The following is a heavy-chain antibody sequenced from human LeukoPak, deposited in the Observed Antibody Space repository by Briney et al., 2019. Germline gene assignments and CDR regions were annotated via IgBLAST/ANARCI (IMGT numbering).Heavy chain of an antibody. CDR1: GGTFSRYA. V-gene: IGHV1-69*13. Sequence: ASVKVSCKASGGTFSRYAISWVRQAPGQGLDWMGGIIPIFGTANYAQKFQGRDTITADESTTTAYMELSRLTSDDTAVYYCARDAAIYGNGAYYYLWWGQGTLVTVSS. D-gene: IGHD3-22*01. CDR2: IIPIFGTA. J-gene: IGHJ1*01. CDR3: ARDAAIYGNGAYYYLW.